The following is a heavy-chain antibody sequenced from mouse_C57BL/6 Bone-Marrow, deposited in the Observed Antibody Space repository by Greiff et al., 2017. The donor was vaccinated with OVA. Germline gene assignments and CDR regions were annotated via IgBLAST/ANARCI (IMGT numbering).Heavy chain of an antibody. V-gene: IGHV3-6*01. CDR3: AREDYYGREGDFDY. CDR2: ISYDGSN. D-gene: IGHD1-1*01. Sequence: EVQLVESGPGLVKPSQSLSLTCSVTGYSITSGYYWNWIRQFPGNKLEWMGYISYDGSNNYNPSLKNRISITRDTSKNQFFLKLNSVTTEDTATYYWAREDYYGREGDFDYWGQGTTLTVSS. CDR1: GYSITSGYY. J-gene: IGHJ2*01.